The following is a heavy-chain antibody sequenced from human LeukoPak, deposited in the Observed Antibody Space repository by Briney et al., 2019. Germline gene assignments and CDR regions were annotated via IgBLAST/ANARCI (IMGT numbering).Heavy chain of an antibody. Sequence: ASVKVSCKASGYTFTNYNMYWVRQAPGQGLEWMGMINPRGGSISYAQKFQGRVTMTRDTSTRTVYMEMSSLRSEDTAVYYCARVGQWLVENDWFDPWGQGTLVTVSS. D-gene: IGHD6-19*01. CDR3: ARVGQWLVENDWFDP. J-gene: IGHJ5*02. CDR1: GYTFTNYN. CDR2: INPRGGSI. V-gene: IGHV1-46*01.